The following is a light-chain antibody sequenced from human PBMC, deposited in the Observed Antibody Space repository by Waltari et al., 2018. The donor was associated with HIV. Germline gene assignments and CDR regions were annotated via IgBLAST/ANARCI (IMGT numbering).Light chain of an antibody. CDR3: LQNIRAPFA. V-gene: IGKV2-28*01. CDR1: EILRHSNGRNY. J-gene: IGKJ2*01. CDR2: LAS. Sequence: DVLATQFPLYLTVSPGESASISCRATEILRHSNGRNYLDWYFQRPGHTPRLLIYLASNRASGVPDRFVGGGSGTDFTLRITRVEAADVGIYFCLQNIRAPFAFGQGT.